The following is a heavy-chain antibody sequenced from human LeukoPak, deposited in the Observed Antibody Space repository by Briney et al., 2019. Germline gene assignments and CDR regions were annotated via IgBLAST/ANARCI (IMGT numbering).Heavy chain of an antibody. D-gene: IGHD2-8*01. CDR3: ARHQYANNWFDP. Sequence: KPSETLSLTCTVSGDSISSSSYYWGRIRQPPGKGLKRIGSIYYSGSTYYNPSLKSRVTLSVDTSRNQFSLKLTSVTAADTAVYYCARHQYANNWFDPWGQGTLVTVSS. CDR2: IYYSGST. V-gene: IGHV4-39*01. CDR1: GDSISSSSYY. J-gene: IGHJ5*02.